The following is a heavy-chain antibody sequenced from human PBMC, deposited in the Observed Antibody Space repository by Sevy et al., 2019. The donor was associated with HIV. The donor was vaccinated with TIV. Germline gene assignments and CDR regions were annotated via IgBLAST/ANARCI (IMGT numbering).Heavy chain of an antibody. CDR2: TATDTGDK. Sequence: ASVKVSCKASGYTFNRHGLHWVRQAPAQGLEWMGWTATDTGDKRYSQKFQGRLTITTDTSASKLYMELSSLTSEDTAVYYCARDHAGSVEFYFDHWGQGTLFTVSS. CDR1: GYTFNRHG. CDR3: ARDHAGSVEFYFDH. V-gene: IGHV1-3*04. J-gene: IGHJ4*02.